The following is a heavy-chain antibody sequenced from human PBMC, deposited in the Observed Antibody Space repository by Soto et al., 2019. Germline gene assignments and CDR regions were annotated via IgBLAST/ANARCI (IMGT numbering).Heavy chain of an antibody. CDR1: GDTFNFYT. D-gene: IGHD3-10*01. J-gene: IGHJ4*02. Sequence: QVQLVQSGAEVKKPGSSVKVSCKASGDTFNFYTINWVRQAPGLGLEWMGRVNPILSMSNSALRFQGRVTLTADKSTSTAYMVLSSLRSDDTAVYYCATSFGSGYRAFDYWGQGVLVTVSS. CDR2: VNPILSMS. V-gene: IGHV1-69*02. CDR3: ATSFGSGYRAFDY.